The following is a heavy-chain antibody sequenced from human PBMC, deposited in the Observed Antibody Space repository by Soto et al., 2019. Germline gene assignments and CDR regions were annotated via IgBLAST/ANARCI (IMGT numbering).Heavy chain of an antibody. CDR2: IYYSGST. CDR1: AGSISSYY. CDR3: AWNRGSYEYFDY. J-gene: IGHJ4*02. Sequence: SETLSLTCTVSAGSISSYYWSWIRQPPGKGLEWIGYIYYSGSTNYNPSLKSRVSISADTSKSQFSLKLSSVTAADTDVYYCAWNRGSYEYFDYWGQGTLVTVSS. D-gene: IGHD1-26*01. V-gene: IGHV4-59*01.